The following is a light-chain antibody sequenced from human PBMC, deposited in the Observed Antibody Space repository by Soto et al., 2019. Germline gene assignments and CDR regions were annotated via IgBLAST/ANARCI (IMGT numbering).Light chain of an antibody. V-gene: IGKV1-27*01. CDR2: AAF. CDR3: HEYNSAPFT. Sequence: DIQMTQSPSSLSASVGDRVTITCRASRGITNYLAWPQQKPGKVPNPLTYAAFTLQSGVPSRFSGSGSGTDLTLTICSLQLDDVEPFYCHEYNSAPFTCGPGTNVY. CDR1: RGITNY. J-gene: IGKJ3*01.